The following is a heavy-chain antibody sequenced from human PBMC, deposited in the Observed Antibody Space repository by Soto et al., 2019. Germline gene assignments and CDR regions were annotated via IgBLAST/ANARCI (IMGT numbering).Heavy chain of an antibody. J-gene: IGHJ6*02. CDR3: ARPSYSSSRYYGMDV. D-gene: IGHD6-6*01. CDR1: GYSFTNYW. CDR2: IYAGDSDT. Sequence: GESLKISCKGSGYSFTNYWMAWVRQMPGKGLEWMGVIYAGDSDTRYSPSFEGQVTISADKSITTAYLQWSSLKASDTAMYYCARPSYSSSRYYGMDVWGQGTTVTVSS. V-gene: IGHV5-51*01.